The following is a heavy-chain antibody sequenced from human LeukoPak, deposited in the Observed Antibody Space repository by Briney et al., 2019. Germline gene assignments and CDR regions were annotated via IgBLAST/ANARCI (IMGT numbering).Heavy chain of an antibody. D-gene: IGHD3-22*01. J-gene: IGHJ4*02. CDR2: ISGSGGST. Sequence: GGSLRLSCAASGFTFSSYAMSWVRQAPGKGLEWVSAISGSGGSTYYADSVKGRFTISRDNSKNTLYLQMNSLRAEDTAVYYCANLEYYYDSSGYYRDYWGQGTLVTVSS. V-gene: IGHV3-23*01. CDR3: ANLEYYYDSSGYYRDY. CDR1: GFTFSSYA.